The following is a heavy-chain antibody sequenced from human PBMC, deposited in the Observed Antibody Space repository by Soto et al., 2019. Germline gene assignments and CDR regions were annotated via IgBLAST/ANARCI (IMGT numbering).Heavy chain of an antibody. CDR1: GFTFSNAW. Sequence: GGSLRLSCAASGFTFSNAWMNWVRQAPGKGLEWVGRIKSKTDGGTTDYAAPVKGRFTISRDDSKNTLYLQMNSLKTEDTAVYYCTTGVVGATNSLYYYYGMDVWGQGTTVTVSS. J-gene: IGHJ6*02. CDR3: TTGVVGATNSLYYYYGMDV. D-gene: IGHD1-26*01. CDR2: IKSKTDGGTT. V-gene: IGHV3-15*07.